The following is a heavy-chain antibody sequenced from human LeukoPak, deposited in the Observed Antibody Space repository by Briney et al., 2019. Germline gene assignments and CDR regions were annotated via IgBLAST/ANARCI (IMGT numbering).Heavy chain of an antibody. J-gene: IGHJ4*02. CDR1: GFTFSSYS. D-gene: IGHD1-26*01. CDR2: ISYDGSNK. Sequence: GGSLRLSCTASGFTFSSYSIHWVRQAPGKGLEWVAVISYDGSNKYYADSVKGRFTISRDNSKNTLYLQMNSLRAEDTAVYYCARDWRLGACDYWGQGTLVTVSS. CDR3: ARDWRLGACDY. V-gene: IGHV3-30-3*01.